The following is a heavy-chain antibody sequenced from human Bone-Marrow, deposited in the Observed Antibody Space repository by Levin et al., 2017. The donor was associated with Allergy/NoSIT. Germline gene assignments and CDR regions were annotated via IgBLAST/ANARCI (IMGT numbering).Heavy chain of an antibody. J-gene: IGHJ4*02. CDR2: IKSKTDGGTT. D-gene: IGHD1-1*01. Sequence: GESLKISCAASGFTFSNAWMSWVRQAPGKGLEWVGRIKSKTDGGTTDYAAPVKGRFTISRDDSKNTLYLQMNSLKTEDTAVYYCTTVVWNQHGRFDYWGQGTLVTVSS. CDR1: GFTFSNAW. CDR3: TTVVWNQHGRFDY. V-gene: IGHV3-15*01.